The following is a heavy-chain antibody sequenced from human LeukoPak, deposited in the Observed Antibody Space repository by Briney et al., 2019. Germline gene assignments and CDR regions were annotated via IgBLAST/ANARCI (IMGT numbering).Heavy chain of an antibody. Sequence: ASVKVSCKASGYTFTGYYMHWVRQAPGQGLEWMGRINPNSGGTNYAQKFQGRVTMTRDTSISTAYMELSSLRSEDTAVYYCARVVTTVIPDAFDIWGQGTMVTVSS. V-gene: IGHV1-2*06. J-gene: IGHJ3*02. CDR2: INPNSGGT. D-gene: IGHD4-17*01. CDR1: GYTFTGYY. CDR3: ARVVTTVIPDAFDI.